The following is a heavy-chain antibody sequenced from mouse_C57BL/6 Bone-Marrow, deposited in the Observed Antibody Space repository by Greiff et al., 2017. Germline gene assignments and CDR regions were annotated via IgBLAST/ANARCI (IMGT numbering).Heavy chain of an antibody. J-gene: IGHJ3*01. CDR2: ISDGGSYT. CDR1: GFTFSSYA. V-gene: IGHV5-4*01. D-gene: IGHD1-1*01. CDR3: AREDYGSSQFAY. Sequence: EVQGVESGGGLVKPGGSLKLSCAASGFTFSSYAMSWVRQTPEKRLEWVATISDGGSYTYYPDNVKGRFTISRDNAKNNLYLQRSHLKSEDTAMYYCAREDYGSSQFAYWGQGTLVTVSA.